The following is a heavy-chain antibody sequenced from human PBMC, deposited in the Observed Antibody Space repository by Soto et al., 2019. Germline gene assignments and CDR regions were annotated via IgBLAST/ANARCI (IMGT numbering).Heavy chain of an antibody. CDR3: ARDPRYDYYYGMDV. V-gene: IGHV3-53*01. CDR2: IYAGGST. CDR1: GFTVSSDY. D-gene: IGHD3-9*01. Sequence: GGSLRLSCAASGFTVSSDYMSWVRQAPGKGLEWVSVIYAGGSTYYADSVKGRFTMSRDNSKNTLYLQMNSLRVDDTAVYYCARDPRYDYYYGMDVWGQGTTVTVSS. J-gene: IGHJ6*02.